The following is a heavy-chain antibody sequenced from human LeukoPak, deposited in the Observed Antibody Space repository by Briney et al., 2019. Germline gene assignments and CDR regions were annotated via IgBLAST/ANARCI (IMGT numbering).Heavy chain of an antibody. V-gene: IGHV3-53*01. CDR2: MYSGGST. J-gene: IGHJ4*02. Sequence: GGSLRLSCAASGFTFSSYSMNWVRQAPGMGLEWVSVMYSGGSTYYADSVKGRFTISRDNSKNTLYLQMNSLRAEDTAVYYCASGEYYYDTSGYFEGSWGQGTLVTVSS. CDR1: GFTFSSYS. CDR3: ASGEYYYDTSGYFEGS. D-gene: IGHD3-22*01.